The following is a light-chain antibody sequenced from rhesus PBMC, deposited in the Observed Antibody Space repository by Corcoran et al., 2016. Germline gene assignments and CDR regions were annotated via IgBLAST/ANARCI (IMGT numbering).Light chain of an antibody. V-gene: IGKV3-35*01. CDR3: QQGNSFPPT. CDR1: TSVSTTY. J-gene: IGKJ1*01. CDR2: RKS. Sequence: EIVLTKYPTSMAVSQGERVTISCTASTSVSTTYLHWYQQKTGVPPRLLFYRKSSIPFGVPARFSGRGSGTSYTLAINSMQAEDADNYYCQQGNSFPPTFGHGAKVDIK.